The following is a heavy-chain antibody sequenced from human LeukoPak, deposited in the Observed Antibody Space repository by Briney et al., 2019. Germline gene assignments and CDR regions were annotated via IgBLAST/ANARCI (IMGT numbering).Heavy chain of an antibody. CDR3: ARYRRYDYVWGSHRPYNWFDP. CDR1: GGSFSGYY. CDR2: INHSGST. J-gene: IGHJ5*02. V-gene: IGHV4-34*01. Sequence: PSETLSLTCAVYGGSFSGYYWSWIRQPPGKGLEWIGEINHSGSTNYNPSLKSRVTISVDTSKNQFSLKLSSVTAADTAVYYCARYRRYDYVWGSHRPYNWFDPWGQGTLVTVSS. D-gene: IGHD3-16*02.